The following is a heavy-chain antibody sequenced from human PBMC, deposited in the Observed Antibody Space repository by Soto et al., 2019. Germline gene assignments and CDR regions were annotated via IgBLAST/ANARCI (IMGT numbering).Heavy chain of an antibody. J-gene: IGHJ4*02. Sequence: EVQLVESGGDLVQPGGSLRLSCEASGFTFSSNWMHWVRQGRGKGLVWVSRMNPDGSPRGYADSVKGRFPISRDNARNRVFLQMSSPRAEDTAVYYCARGGEVGAGQYSLDDSGGQGTLLTVSS. D-gene: IGHD2-21*01. CDR2: MNPDGSPR. V-gene: IGHV3-74*01. CDR1: GFTFSSNW. CDR3: ARGGEVGAGQYSLDDS.